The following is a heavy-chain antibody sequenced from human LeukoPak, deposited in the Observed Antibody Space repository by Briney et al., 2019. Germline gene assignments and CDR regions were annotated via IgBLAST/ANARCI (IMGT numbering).Heavy chain of an antibody. D-gene: IGHD3-22*01. J-gene: IGHJ4*02. Sequence: SETLSLTCTVSGGSISSGDYYWSWIRQPPGKGLEWIGYIYYSGSTYYNPSLKSRVTISVDTSKNQFSLKLSSVTAADTAVYYCARADYDSSGLYYDYWGQGTLVTVSS. V-gene: IGHV4-30-4*01. CDR1: GGSISSGDYY. CDR3: ARADYDSSGLYYDY. CDR2: IYYSGST.